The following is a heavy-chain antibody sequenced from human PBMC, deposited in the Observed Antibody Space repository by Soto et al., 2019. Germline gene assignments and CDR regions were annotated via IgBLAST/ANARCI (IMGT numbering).Heavy chain of an antibody. CDR3: ARGTRGSSWTPRGGMDV. Sequence: QVQLQQWGAGLLKPSETLSLTCAVYGGSFSGYYWSWIRQPPGKGLEWIGETNHSGSTNYNPSLKSRVTISVDTSKNQFSLKLSSVTAADTAVYYCARGTRGSSWTPRGGMDVWGQGTTVTVSS. CDR1: GGSFSGYY. D-gene: IGHD6-13*01. V-gene: IGHV4-34*01. CDR2: TNHSGST. J-gene: IGHJ6*02.